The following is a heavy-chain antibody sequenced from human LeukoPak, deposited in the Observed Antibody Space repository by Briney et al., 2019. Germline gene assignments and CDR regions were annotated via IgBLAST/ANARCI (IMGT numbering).Heavy chain of an antibody. Sequence: GGSLRLSCAASGFTFSNYYVNWVRQAPGKGLEWVSSISSGSSYIYYVDSLKGRFTISRDNAKNSLYLQMNSLRAEDTAVYYCATGVRGYNSALDYWGQGTLVTVSP. D-gene: IGHD6-19*01. CDR3: ATGVRGYNSALDY. CDR1: GFTFSNYY. J-gene: IGHJ4*02. V-gene: IGHV3-21*01. CDR2: ISSGSSYI.